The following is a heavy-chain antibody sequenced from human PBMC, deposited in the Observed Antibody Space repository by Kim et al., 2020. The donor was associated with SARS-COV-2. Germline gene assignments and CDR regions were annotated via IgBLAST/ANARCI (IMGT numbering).Heavy chain of an antibody. J-gene: IGHJ5*02. CDR1: GFTFSSYA. Sequence: GGSLRLSCAASGFTFSSYAMSWVRQAPGKGLEWVSAISGSGGSTYYADSVKGRFTISRDNSKNTLYLQMNSLRAEDTAVYYCAKDVHPQSNIAAAEGVFDPWGQGTLVTVSS. CDR3: AKDVHPQSNIAAAEGVFDP. CDR2: ISGSGGST. D-gene: IGHD6-13*01. V-gene: IGHV3-23*01.